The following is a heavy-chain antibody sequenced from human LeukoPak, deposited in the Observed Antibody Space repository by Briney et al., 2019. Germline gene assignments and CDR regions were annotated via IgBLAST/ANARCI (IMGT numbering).Heavy chain of an antibody. V-gene: IGHV1-18*01. Sequence: GASVKVSCKTSGYTFTTYALTWVRQAPGQGLEWLGWINVYNGITKYAQKFQGRVTMTTDTSASTAYMELRNLRSDDTAVYYCARVGYYDSSGYSGYWGQGTLVTVSS. CDR2: INVYNGIT. D-gene: IGHD3-22*01. J-gene: IGHJ4*02. CDR1: GYTFTTYA. CDR3: ARVGYYDSSGYSGY.